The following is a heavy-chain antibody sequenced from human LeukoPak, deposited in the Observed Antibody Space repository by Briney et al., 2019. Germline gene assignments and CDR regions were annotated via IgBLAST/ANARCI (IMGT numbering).Heavy chain of an antibody. CDR3: VRGRYYDSSGYPPSDY. CDR1: GYTFTDYY. V-gene: IGHV1-2*02. CDR2: INPDNGGA. D-gene: IGHD3-22*01. J-gene: IGHJ4*02. Sequence: ASVKVSCKATGYTFTDYYARWVRQAPGHGLEWMGWINPDNGGAVYAQKFQGRFTMTRDTSINTLYMELSSLRSDDTAVYYCVRGRYYDSSGYPPSDYWGQGTLATVPS.